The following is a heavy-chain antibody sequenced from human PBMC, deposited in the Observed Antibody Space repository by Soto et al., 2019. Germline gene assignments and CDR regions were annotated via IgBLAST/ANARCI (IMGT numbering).Heavy chain of an antibody. CDR3: VRYVDIVATNDPAMGFFDY. CDR2: IIPIFGTA. D-gene: IGHD5-12*01. V-gene: IGHV1-69*01. J-gene: IGHJ4*02. CDR1: GGTFSSYA. Sequence: QVQLVQSGAEVKKPGSSVKVSCKASGGTFSSYAISWVRQAPGQGLEWMGGIIPIFGTANYAQKFQGRVTITADESTSTAYMELSSLRSDDTAVYYCVRYVDIVATNDPAMGFFDYWGQGTLVTVSS.